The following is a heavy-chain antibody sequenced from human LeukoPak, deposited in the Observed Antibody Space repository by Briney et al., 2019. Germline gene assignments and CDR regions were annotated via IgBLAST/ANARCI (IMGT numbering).Heavy chain of an antibody. Sequence: PGGSLRLSCAASGFTFSSYGMHWVRQAPGKGLEWGAVISYDGSNKYYADSVKGRFTISTDNSKNTLYLQMNSLRAEDTAVYYCAKGGYGDYADYYYYGMDVWGKGTTVTVSS. V-gene: IGHV3-30*18. J-gene: IGHJ6*04. CDR3: AKGGYGDYADYYYYGMDV. CDR2: ISYDGSNK. D-gene: IGHD4-17*01. CDR1: GFTFSSYG.